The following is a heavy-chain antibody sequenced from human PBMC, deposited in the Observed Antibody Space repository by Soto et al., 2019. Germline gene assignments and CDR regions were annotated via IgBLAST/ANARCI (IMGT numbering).Heavy chain of an antibody. J-gene: IGHJ5*02. CDR2: VNYSGTT. Sequence: PSETLSLTCTVSGHSINNFYWSWIRQSPGKGLEWIGNVNYSGTTNYNPSLNSRVTISVDTSKNQFSLKVGSVTAADTAIYYCARLPRIQLWLGWLDPWGQGTLVTVSS. CDR3: ARLPRIQLWLGWLDP. V-gene: IGHV4-59*08. D-gene: IGHD5-18*01. CDR1: GHSINNFY.